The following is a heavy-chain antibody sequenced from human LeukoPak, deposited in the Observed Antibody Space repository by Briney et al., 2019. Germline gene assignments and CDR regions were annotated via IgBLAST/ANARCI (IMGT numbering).Heavy chain of an antibody. V-gene: IGHV3-30*18. CDR3: AKRGTRLFDY. J-gene: IGHJ4*02. CDR1: GFTFSSYA. CDR2: ISYDGSNK. Sequence: GGSLRLSCAASGFTFSSYAMSWVRQAPGKGLEWVAVISYDGSNKYYADSVKGRFTISRDNSKNTLYLQMNSLRAEDTAVYYCAKRGTRLFDYWGQGTLVTVSS.